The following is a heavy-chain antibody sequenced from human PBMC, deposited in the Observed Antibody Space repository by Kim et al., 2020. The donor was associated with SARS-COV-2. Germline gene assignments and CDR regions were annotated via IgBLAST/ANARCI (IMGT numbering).Heavy chain of an antibody. CDR3: AKLQWL. D-gene: IGHD2-8*01. Sequence: GRGGSENNANSVKGKCTISRDNSKNRLYLQMNSLRAEETGVYYCAKLQWLWGQGTLVTVSS. V-gene: IGHV3-23*01. J-gene: IGHJ4*02. CDR2: GRGGSE.